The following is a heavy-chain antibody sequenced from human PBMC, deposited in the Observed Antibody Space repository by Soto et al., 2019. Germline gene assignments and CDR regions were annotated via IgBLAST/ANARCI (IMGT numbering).Heavy chain of an antibody. CDR2: IYYSGST. J-gene: IGHJ4*02. V-gene: IGHV4-59*08. Sequence: SETLSLTCTVSGGSISSYYWSWIRQPPGKGLEWIGYIYYSGSTNYNPSLKSRVTISVDTSKNQFSLKLSSVTAADTAVYYCARIFGSGIDYWGQGTLVTVSS. CDR3: ARIFGSGIDY. CDR1: GGSISSYY. D-gene: IGHD3-10*01.